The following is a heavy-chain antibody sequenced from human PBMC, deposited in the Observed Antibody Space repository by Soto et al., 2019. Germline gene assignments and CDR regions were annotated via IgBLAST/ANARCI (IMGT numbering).Heavy chain of an antibody. CDR1: CYTFTRYG. CDR3: ARNTAGDSRACDF. D-gene: IGHD4-17*01. Sequence: SVKVSFKASCYTFTRYGISWVRQAPGQGREWMGWISAYNGNTNYAQNLQGRVTMTTDTSTSTAYMELRSLRSDDTAVYYCARNTAGDSRACDFWGHGTLVTVSS. CDR2: ISAYNGNT. V-gene: IGHV1-18*04. J-gene: IGHJ4*01.